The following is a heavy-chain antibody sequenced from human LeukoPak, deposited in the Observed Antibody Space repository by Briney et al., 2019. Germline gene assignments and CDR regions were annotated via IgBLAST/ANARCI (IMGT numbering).Heavy chain of an antibody. CDR2: ISGGGGRT. V-gene: IGHV3-23*01. CDR3: AEPEGGYYDIRPD. CDR1: GFTFSSYA. J-gene: IGHJ4*02. D-gene: IGHD3-22*01. Sequence: PGGSLRLSCAASGFTFSSYAMSWVRHAPGKGLEWVSAISGGGGRTYYADSVKGRFTISRDNSKNTLYLQMNSLRAEDTAVYYCAEPEGGYYDIRPDWGQGTLVTVSS.